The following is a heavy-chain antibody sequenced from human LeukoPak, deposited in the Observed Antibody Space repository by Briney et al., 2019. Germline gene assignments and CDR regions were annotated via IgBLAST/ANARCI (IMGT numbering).Heavy chain of an antibody. J-gene: IGHJ6*02. CDR2: ISGSGGST. CDR3: PKDIGYCKGGSRYYYGRDV. V-gene: IGHV3-23*01. D-gene: IGHD2-15*01. CDR1: GFTFSSYA. Sequence: GGSLRLSCAASGFTFSSYAMSWVRQAPGKGLEWVSAISGSGGSTYYAASVKGRFTISRDNSKNTLYLQMNSLRAEDTAVYYSPKDIGYCKGGSRYYYGRDVWGHRTTVTVSS.